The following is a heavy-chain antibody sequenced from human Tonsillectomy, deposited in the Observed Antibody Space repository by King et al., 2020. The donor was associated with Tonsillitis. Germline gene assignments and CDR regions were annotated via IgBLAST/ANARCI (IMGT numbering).Heavy chain of an antibody. CDR1: DASISGGSYY. D-gene: IGHD6-19*01. CDR2: IYTSGIT. V-gene: IGHV4-61*02. Sequence: VQLQESGPGLVKPSQTLSLTCTVSDASISGGSYYWSWIRQPAGKGLEWIGRIYTSGITNYNPSFKSRVTISIDTSKTQFSLMLSSVTVADTAVYYCARSGYSSGYQDFWGQGTLVTVSS. CDR3: ARSGYSSGYQDF. J-gene: IGHJ4*02.